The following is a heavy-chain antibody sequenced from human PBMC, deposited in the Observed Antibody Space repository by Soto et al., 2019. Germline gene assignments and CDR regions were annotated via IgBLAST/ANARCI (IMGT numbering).Heavy chain of an antibody. CDR3: ARGAPESTVALIYFDY. J-gene: IGHJ4*02. V-gene: IGHV3-23*01. CDR2: ISGSGGST. D-gene: IGHD4-17*01. Sequence: EVQLLESGGGLVQPGGSLRVSCAASGFTFTNYAMSWVRQAPGKGLEWVSSISGSGGSTHYADSVKGRFTISRDNSKNTLYLQMNSLRHEDTAVYYCARGAPESTVALIYFDYWGQGTLVTVSS. CDR1: GFTFTNYA.